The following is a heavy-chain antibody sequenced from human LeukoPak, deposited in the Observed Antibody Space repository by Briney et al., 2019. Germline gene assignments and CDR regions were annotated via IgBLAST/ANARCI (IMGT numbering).Heavy chain of an antibody. CDR3: ASSGIAAAGTGEVFDC. D-gene: IGHD6-13*01. CDR2: ISYDGSNK. V-gene: IGHV3-30-3*01. CDR1: GFTFSSYA. Sequence: GGSLRLSCAASGFTFSSYAMHWVRQAPGKGLEWVAVISYDGSNKYYADSVKGRFTISRDNSKNTLYLQMNSLRAEDTAVYYCASSGIAAAGTGEVFDCWGQGTLVTVSS. J-gene: IGHJ4*02.